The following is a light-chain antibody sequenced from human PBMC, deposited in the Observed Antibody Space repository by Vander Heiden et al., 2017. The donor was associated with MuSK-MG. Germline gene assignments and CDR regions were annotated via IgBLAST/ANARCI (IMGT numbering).Light chain of an antibody. CDR3: GSYAGSSGHWV. Sequence: QSALPQPASVSGSPGQSVTISCTGTSSDVGSYNLVSWCQQNPGQPPKLMLYEGSMRPSGVSHRFSGSKSGNTASLTISGLQAEDEADYYCGSYAGSSGHWVFGGGTKLTVL. CDR2: EGS. J-gene: IGLJ3*02. V-gene: IGLV2-23*01. CDR1: SSDVGSYNL.